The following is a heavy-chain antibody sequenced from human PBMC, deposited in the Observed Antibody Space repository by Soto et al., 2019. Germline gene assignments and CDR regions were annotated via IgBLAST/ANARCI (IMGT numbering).Heavy chain of an antibody. J-gene: IGHJ6*02. CDR3: ARDRVDCSGGSCYSYYYYGMDV. Sequence: GASVKVSCKASGYTFTSYGISCVRQSPLQWLDGMGWISAYNGNTNYAQKLQGRVTMTTDTSTSTAYMELRSLRSDDTAVYYCARDRVDCSGGSCYSYYYYGMDVWGQGTTVTVSS. CDR2: ISAYNGNT. V-gene: IGHV1-18*04. D-gene: IGHD2-15*01. CDR1: GYTFTSYG.